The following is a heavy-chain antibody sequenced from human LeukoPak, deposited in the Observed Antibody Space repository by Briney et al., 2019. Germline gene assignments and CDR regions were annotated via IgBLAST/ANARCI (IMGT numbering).Heavy chain of an antibody. V-gene: IGHV3-64*02. CDR2: IGGGGVTT. D-gene: IGHD1-26*01. Sequence: GGSLRLSCAASGFTFSSYSMHWVRQAPGKGPEFVSVIGGGGVTTFYADSVKDRFTISRDNSKNTLYLEMGSLRAEDMAVYYCAREGGGSGLWYYDLWGRGTLVTASS. CDR3: AREGGGSGLWYYDL. J-gene: IGHJ2*01. CDR1: GFTFSSYS.